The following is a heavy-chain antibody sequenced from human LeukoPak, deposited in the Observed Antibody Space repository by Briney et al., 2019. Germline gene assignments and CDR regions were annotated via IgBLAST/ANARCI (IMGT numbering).Heavy chain of an antibody. CDR3: ARGHYSSGWSSFDY. CDR1: GFTVSSNY. D-gene: IGHD6-19*01. J-gene: IGHJ4*02. CDR2: IYTYGST. V-gene: IGHV3-66*01. Sequence: PGGSLRLSCAASGFTVSSNYMTWVRQAPGKGLEWVSIIYTYGSTYYADSVKGRFTISRDNSENTLFLQMNSQRAEDTAVYYCARGHYSSGWSSFDYWGQGTLVTVSS.